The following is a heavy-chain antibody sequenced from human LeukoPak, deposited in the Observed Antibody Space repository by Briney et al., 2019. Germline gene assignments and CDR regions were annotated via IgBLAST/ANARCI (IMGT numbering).Heavy chain of an antibody. V-gene: IGHV1-18*01. D-gene: IGHD4-17*01. J-gene: IGHJ5*02. CDR2: ISAYNGNT. Sequence: ASLKVSCKASGYTFTSYGISWVRQAPGQGLEWMGWISAYNGNTNYAQKLQGRVTMTTDTSTSTAYMELRSLRSDDTAVYYCASTNRHDYGDYVTWFDPWGQGTLVTVSS. CDR1: GYTFTSYG. CDR3: ASTNRHDYGDYVTWFDP.